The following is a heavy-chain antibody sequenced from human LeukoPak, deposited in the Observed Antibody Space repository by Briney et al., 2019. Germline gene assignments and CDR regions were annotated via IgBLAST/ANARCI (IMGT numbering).Heavy chain of an antibody. CDR2: IGGSGGST. J-gene: IGHJ5*02. Sequence: GGSLRLSCAASGFTFSSYAMSWVRQAPGKGLEWVSAIGGSGGSTYYADSVKGRFTISRDNSKNTLYLQMNSLRAEDTAVYYCAKWAQGRYCSGGSCYPFDPWGQGTLVTVSS. CDR3: AKWAQGRYCSGGSCYPFDP. CDR1: GFTFSSYA. V-gene: IGHV3-23*01. D-gene: IGHD2-15*01.